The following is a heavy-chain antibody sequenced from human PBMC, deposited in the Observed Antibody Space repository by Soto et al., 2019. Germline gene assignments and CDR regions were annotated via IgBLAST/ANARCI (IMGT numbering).Heavy chain of an antibody. V-gene: IGHV1-18*01. J-gene: IGHJ6*02. D-gene: IGHD3-10*01. Sequence: QVQLVQSGAEVKKPGASVKVSCKASGYTFTSYDINWVRQAPGQGLEWMGWISSYNDNANYVQKLQGRVTMTTDTSTSTAYMELRILRSDDTSVYYCARRGLSSYYHCMDVWCQGTTVTLSS. CDR2: ISSYNDNA. CDR3: ARRGLSSYYHCMDV. CDR1: GYTFTSYD.